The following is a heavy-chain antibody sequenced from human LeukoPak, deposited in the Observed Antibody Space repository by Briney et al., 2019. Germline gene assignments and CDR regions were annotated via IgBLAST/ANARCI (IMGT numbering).Heavy chain of an antibody. CDR3: ARSDPVYEWLVDY. CDR1: GGSINNYY. Sequence: SETLSLTCTVSGGSINNYYWSWIRQPPGKGLEWIGYIYYSGSTNYNPSLQSRVTMSVDTSKNQFSLSLSSVTAADTAVYYCARSDPVYEWLVDYWGQGTLVTVSS. J-gene: IGHJ4*02. V-gene: IGHV4-59*08. CDR2: IYYSGST. D-gene: IGHD5-12*01.